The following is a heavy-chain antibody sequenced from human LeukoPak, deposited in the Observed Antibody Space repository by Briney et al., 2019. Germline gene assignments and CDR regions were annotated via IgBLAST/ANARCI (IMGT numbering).Heavy chain of an antibody. CDR1: GDSISSGDYY. CDR2: ISSSGST. CDR3: ARGPYSYDSSGAFDI. Sequence: PSETLSLTCTVSGDSISSGDYYWSWIRQPAGKGLEWIGRISSSGSTNYNPSLRSRVTISVDTSKNQFSLKLSSVTAADTAVYFCARGPYSYDSSGAFDIWGQGTMVTVSS. D-gene: IGHD3-22*01. V-gene: IGHV4-61*02. J-gene: IGHJ3*02.